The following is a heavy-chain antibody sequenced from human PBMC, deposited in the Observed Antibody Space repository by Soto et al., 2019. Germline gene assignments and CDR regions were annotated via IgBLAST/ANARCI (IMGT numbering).Heavy chain of an antibody. Sequence: ASVKVSCEASGGTFSSYTISWVRQAPGQGLEWMGRIIPILGIANYAQKFQGRVTITADKSTSTAYMELSSLRSEDTAVYYCAKGYYYGSGSPNFDYWGQGTLVTVSS. D-gene: IGHD3-10*01. J-gene: IGHJ4*02. CDR1: GGTFSSYT. CDR2: IIPILGIA. CDR3: AKGYYYGSGSPNFDY. V-gene: IGHV1-69*02.